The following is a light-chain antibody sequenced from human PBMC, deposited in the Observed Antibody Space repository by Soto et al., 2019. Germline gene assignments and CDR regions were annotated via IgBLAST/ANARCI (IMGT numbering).Light chain of an antibody. Sequence: ELVMTQSPATLSVSPGERATLSCRASQSVSSTLAWYQPKPGQAPRLLIYGASTRATGIPARFSGTGSGTDFTLTINNLEPEDFAVYYCQVRTNWSIAFGRGTRLEIK. CDR3: QVRTNWSIA. J-gene: IGKJ5*01. CDR2: GAS. CDR1: QSVSST. V-gene: IGKV3-15*01.